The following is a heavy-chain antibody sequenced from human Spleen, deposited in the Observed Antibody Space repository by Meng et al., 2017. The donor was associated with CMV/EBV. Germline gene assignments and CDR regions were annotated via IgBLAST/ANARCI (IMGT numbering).Heavy chain of an antibody. D-gene: IGHD2-15*01. CDR3: ARDLGYCTVGSCFFSDY. V-gene: IGHV3-11*04. Sequence: FTFSDYSMTWIRQAPGEGLECVSFISGTGNTIKYADSVKGRFTISRDNAKNSLYLQMNSLRAEDTAVYYCARDLGYCTVGSCFFSDYWGQGTLVTVSS. CDR2: ISGTGNTI. J-gene: IGHJ4*02. CDR1: FTFSDYS.